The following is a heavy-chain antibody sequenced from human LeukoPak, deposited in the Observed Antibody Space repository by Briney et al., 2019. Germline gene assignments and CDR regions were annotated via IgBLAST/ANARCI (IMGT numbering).Heavy chain of an antibody. CDR1: GFTLTTMA. J-gene: IGHJ3*02. Sequence: PGGSLRLSCAASGFTLTTMAIGGARQLPGKGLDGASAIVGMGGSTYYADSVKGRFTISRDNSKNTLYLQMTSLRAEDTAVYYCAKVGPRYCSSTSCYDAFDIWGQGTMVTVSS. CDR2: IVGMGGST. D-gene: IGHD2-2*01. CDR3: AKVGPRYCSSTSCYDAFDI. V-gene: IGHV3-23*01.